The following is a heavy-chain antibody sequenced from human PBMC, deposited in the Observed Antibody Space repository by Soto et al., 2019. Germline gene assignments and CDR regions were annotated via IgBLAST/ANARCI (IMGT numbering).Heavy chain of an antibody. V-gene: IGHV1-46*03. D-gene: IGHD6-13*01. Sequence: ASVKVSCKAYGYSFGNSYVVWVRQAPGQGLEWMGVINPAGGSTSYAQKFQDRVTMTRDMSTSTVYLDLISLRSEDTAVYYCTREGERSYSSRHNWFDPWG. CDR3: TREGERSYSSRHNWFDP. J-gene: IGHJ5*02. CDR1: GYSFGNSY. CDR2: INPAGGST.